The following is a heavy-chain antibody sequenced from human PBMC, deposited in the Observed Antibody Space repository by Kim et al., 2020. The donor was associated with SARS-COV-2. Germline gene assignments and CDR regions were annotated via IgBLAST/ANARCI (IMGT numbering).Heavy chain of an antibody. CDR1: GGSITSSYYY. CDR3: ARSYYAILTGHNWFDP. CDR2: VYYSGTS. D-gene: IGHD3-9*01. V-gene: IGHV4-39*01. Sequence: SETLSLTCTVSGGSITSSYYYWGWIRQPPGKGLDWIGTVYYSGTSYYNPALRSRATISADTSENQYSLHLISVTAADTAIYYCARSYYAILTGHNWFDP. J-gene: IGHJ5*02.